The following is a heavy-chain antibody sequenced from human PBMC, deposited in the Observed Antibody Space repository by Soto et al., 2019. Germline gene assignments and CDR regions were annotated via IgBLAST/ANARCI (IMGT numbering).Heavy chain of an antibody. CDR3: ARQGSGSYNAFDI. V-gene: IGHV4-39*01. D-gene: IGHD1-26*01. CDR2: IYYSGST. Sequence: TSETLSLTCTVSGGSISSSSYYWGWIRQPPGKGLEWIGTIYYSGSTYYNPSLKSRVTISVDTSKNQFSPKLSSVTAADTAVYYCARQGSGSYNAFDIWGQGTVVTVSS. J-gene: IGHJ3*02. CDR1: GGSISSSSYY.